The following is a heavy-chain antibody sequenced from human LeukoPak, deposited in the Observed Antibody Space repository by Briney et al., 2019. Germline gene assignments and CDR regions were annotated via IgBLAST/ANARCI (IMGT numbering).Heavy chain of an antibody. CDR2: IYTSGST. D-gene: IGHD3-16*02. Sequence: PSETLSLTCTVSRGSISRYYWSWIRQPAGKGLEWIGRIYTSGSTNYNPSLKSRVTMSVDTSKTQFSLKLSSVTAADTAVYYCARNKYVWGSYRYLLFDYWGQGTLVTVSS. J-gene: IGHJ4*02. CDR1: RGSISRYY. CDR3: ARNKYVWGSYRYLLFDY. V-gene: IGHV4-4*07.